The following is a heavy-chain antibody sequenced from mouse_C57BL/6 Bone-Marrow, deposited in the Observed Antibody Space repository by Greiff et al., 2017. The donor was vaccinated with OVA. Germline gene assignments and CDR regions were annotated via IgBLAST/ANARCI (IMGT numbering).Heavy chain of an antibody. CDR2: ISYDGSN. CDR1: GYSITSGYY. Sequence: VQLQQSGPGLVKPSQSLSLTCSVTGYSITSGYYWNWIRQFPGNKLEWMGYISYDGSNNYNPSLKNRISITRDTSKNQFFLKLNSVTTEDTATYYCASPDAMDYWGQGTSVTVSS. V-gene: IGHV3-6*01. CDR3: ASPDAMDY. J-gene: IGHJ4*01.